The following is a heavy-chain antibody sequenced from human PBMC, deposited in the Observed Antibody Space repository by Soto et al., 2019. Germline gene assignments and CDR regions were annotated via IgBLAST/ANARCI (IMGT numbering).Heavy chain of an antibody. J-gene: IGHJ4*02. D-gene: IGHD3-3*01. Sequence: SETLSLTCTVSGVSVSSGVYYWSWVRQPPGKGLEWIGYFFSSDNTKYSPSLDTRLTVSIDTPKNQFSLRLSSVTAADTAVYYCARLTNYYFADNFDYWGPGILVT. CDR3: ARLTNYYFADNFDY. CDR2: FFSSDNT. V-gene: IGHV4-61*08. CDR1: GVSVSSGVYY.